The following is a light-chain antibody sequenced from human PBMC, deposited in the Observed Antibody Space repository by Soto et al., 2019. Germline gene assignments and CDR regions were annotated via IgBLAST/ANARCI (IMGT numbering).Light chain of an antibody. J-gene: IGKJ1*01. CDR1: QSVSNNY. CDR3: KQYGSSGT. Sequence: EIVVTQSPGTLSLSPGERATLSCRARQSVSNNYLAWSQQKPGQDPRLLIYGASNRATGIPDRFSGSGSGTDVTHTSSRLEPQDFAVYYCKQYGSSGTFGQGTKAEIK. CDR2: GAS. V-gene: IGKV3-20*01.